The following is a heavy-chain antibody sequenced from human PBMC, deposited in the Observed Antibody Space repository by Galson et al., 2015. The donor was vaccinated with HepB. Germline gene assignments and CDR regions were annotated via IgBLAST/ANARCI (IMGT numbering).Heavy chain of an antibody. Sequence: SLRLSCAASGFTFRYYAMSWVRQAPGKGLEWVSAITPSGDNTYSADSLKGRLTISRDNSKDTVFLQMNSLRADDTAIYFCAKVFPEKTDGWYRQALYYFDSWGHGTRVTVSS. V-gene: IGHV3-23*01. CDR3: AKVFPEKTDGWYRQALYYFDS. D-gene: IGHD6-19*01. CDR1: GFTFRYYA. J-gene: IGHJ4*01. CDR2: ITPSGDNT.